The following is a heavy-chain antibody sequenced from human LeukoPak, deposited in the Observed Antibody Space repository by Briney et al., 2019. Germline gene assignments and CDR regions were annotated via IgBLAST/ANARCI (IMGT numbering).Heavy chain of an antibody. CDR2: IYYSGST. V-gene: IGHV4-31*03. Sequence: SETLSLTCTVSGGSISSGGYYWSWIRQHTGKGLEWIGYIYYSGSTYYNPSLKSRVTISVDTSKNQFSLKLSSVTAADTAVYYCATCQSGPPPHFDYWGQGTLVTVSS. CDR3: ATCQSGPPPHFDY. D-gene: IGHD1-26*01. CDR1: GGSISSGGYY. J-gene: IGHJ4*02.